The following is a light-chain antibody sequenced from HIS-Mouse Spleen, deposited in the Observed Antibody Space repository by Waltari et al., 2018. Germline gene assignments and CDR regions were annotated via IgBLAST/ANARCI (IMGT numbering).Light chain of an antibody. Sequence: SYVLTQPPSVSVAPGQTARITCGGNNMGSKRVHWYQQKPGQAPVLVVYDDRDRPSGIPERFSGSNSGNTATLTISRVEAGDEADYYCQVWDSSSDHRVFGGGTKLTVL. V-gene: IGLV3-21*02. CDR2: DDR. CDR1: NMGSKR. CDR3: QVWDSSSDHRV. J-gene: IGLJ3*02.